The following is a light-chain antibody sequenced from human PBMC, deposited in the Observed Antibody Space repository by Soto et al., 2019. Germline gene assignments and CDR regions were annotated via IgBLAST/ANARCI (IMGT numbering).Light chain of an antibody. CDR2: DVS. Sequence: QSALTQPRSVSGSPGQSVTISCTGTSSEVGAYNYVSWYQQHPGKAPKVLIYDVSKRPSGVPDRFSGSKSGNTASLTISGLQAEDEADYYCCSYTGIYTLLFGGGTKVTVL. CDR1: SSEVGAYNY. CDR3: CSYTGIYTLL. J-gene: IGLJ2*01. V-gene: IGLV2-11*01.